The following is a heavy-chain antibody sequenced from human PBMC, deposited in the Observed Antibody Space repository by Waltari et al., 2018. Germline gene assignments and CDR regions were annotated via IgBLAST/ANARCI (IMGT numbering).Heavy chain of an antibody. CDR1: GGSFSGYY. Sequence: QVQLQQWGAGLLKPSETLSLTCAVYGGSFSGYYWSWIRQPPGKGLGWIGEINHSGSHNYNPSLKSRVTISVDTSKNQFSLKLSSVTAADTAVYYCARGGPNIAAAGILLFSYWGQGTLVTVSS. CDR3: ARGGPNIAAAGILLFSY. V-gene: IGHV4-34*01. D-gene: IGHD6-13*01. J-gene: IGHJ4*02. CDR2: INHSGSH.